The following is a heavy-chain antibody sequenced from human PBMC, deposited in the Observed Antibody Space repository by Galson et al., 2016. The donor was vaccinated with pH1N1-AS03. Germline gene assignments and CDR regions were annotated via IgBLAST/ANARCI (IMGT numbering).Heavy chain of an antibody. CDR2: INPNSGGT. D-gene: IGHD3-22*01. CDR1: GYTFTGYY. V-gene: IGHV1-2*02. Sequence: SVKVSCKASGYTFTGYYMHWVRQAPGQGLEWMGWINPNSGGTNYAQKFQGRVTMTRDTSNSTAYMELSRLRSGDTAVYYCARSHPALDSNGYYSDYWGQGTLVTVSS. J-gene: IGHJ4*02. CDR3: ARSHPALDSNGYYSDY.